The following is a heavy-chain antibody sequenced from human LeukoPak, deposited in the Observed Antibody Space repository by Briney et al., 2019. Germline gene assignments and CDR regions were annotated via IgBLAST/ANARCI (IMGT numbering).Heavy chain of an antibody. CDR1: GGSISSSSYY. Sequence: SETLSLTCTVSGGSISSSSYYWGWIRQPPGKGLEWIGSIYYSGSTYYNPSLKSRVTISVDTSKNQFSLKLSSVTAADTAVYYCARQTGAAAGYGDWFDPWGQGTLVTVSS. J-gene: IGHJ5*02. CDR3: ARQTGAAAGYGDWFDP. CDR2: IYYSGST. V-gene: IGHV4-39*01. D-gene: IGHD6-13*01.